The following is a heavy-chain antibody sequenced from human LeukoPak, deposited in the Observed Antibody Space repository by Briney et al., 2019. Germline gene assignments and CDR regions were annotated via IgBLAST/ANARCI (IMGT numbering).Heavy chain of an antibody. Sequence: GGSLRLSCAASGFTFSSYAMSWVRQAPGRGLEWVANIKGDGTEKYYVDSVKGRFTISRDNAKNSLFLHMNNVRAEDTAVYYCSRLSAMLRGPEAFYYFEYWGQGALVTVSS. V-gene: IGHV3-7*01. D-gene: IGHD3-10*01. J-gene: IGHJ4*02. CDR2: IKGDGTEK. CDR3: SRLSAMLRGPEAFYYFEY. CDR1: GFTFSSYA.